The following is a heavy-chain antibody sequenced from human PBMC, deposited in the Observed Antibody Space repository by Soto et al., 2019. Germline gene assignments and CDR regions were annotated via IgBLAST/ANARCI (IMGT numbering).Heavy chain of an antibody. V-gene: IGHV4-4*07. Sequence: QVQLQESGPGLVKPSETLSLTCTVSGGSISSYYWNWIRQPAGKGLEWIGRIYTSGSTKYNPYLRSRVTMSVYTSKNQFSLKLTSVTAADTAVYYCARYDSSGYSNNWFDPWGQGTLVTVSS. CDR1: GGSISSYY. J-gene: IGHJ5*02. D-gene: IGHD3-22*01. CDR2: IYTSGST. CDR3: ARYDSSGYSNNWFDP.